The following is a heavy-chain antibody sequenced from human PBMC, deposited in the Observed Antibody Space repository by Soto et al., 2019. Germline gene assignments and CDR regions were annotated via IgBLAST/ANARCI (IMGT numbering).Heavy chain of an antibody. CDR2: INSDGSST. CDR1: GFSFVTYA. J-gene: IGHJ4*02. V-gene: IGHV3-74*01. D-gene: IGHD6-6*01. CDR3: ARDWDSSSSGFDY. Sequence: EVQLLESGGGLIQPGGSLRLSCAASGFSFVTYAMGWVRQAPGKGLEWVSRINSDGSSTSYADSVKGRFTISRDNAKNTLYLQMNSLRAEDTAVYYCARDWDSSSSGFDYWGQGTLVTVSS.